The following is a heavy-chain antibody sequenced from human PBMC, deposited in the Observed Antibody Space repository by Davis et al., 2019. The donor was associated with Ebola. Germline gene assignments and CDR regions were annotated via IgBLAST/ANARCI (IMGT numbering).Heavy chain of an antibody. D-gene: IGHD2-2*01. CDR3: ARASVLVPTVITQY. J-gene: IGHJ4*02. V-gene: IGHV1-2*06. Sequence: SVKVSCQASGYTFTANYMHWARQPPGQGPEWMGRINSNSGATTYAHKFQGRVTMTRDTSISTAYMELTRLRSDDTAIYYCARASVLVPTVITQYWGQGTLVTVSS. CDR2: INSNSGAT. CDR1: GYTFTANY.